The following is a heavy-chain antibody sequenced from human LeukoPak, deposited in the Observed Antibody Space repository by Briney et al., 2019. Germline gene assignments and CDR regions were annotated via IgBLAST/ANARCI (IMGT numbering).Heavy chain of an antibody. V-gene: IGHV3-23*01. J-gene: IGHJ4*02. CDR2: ISGSGGST. Sequence: PGGSLRLSCAASGFTFSRYTMPWVRQAPGKGLEWVSAISGSGGSTYYADSVKGRFTISRDNSKNTLYLQMNSLRAEDTAVYYCAKVGFPYSSGWYGYYFDYWGQGTLVTVSS. D-gene: IGHD6-19*01. CDR3: AKVGFPYSSGWYGYYFDY. CDR1: GFTFSRYT.